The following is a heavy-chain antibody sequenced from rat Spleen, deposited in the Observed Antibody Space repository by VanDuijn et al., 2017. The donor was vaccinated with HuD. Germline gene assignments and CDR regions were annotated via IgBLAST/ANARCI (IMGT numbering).Heavy chain of an antibody. CDR2: VSTGGGST. Sequence: EVQLVESGGGLVQPGRSLKLSCTASGLSFSNYDMAWVRQAPTKGLEWVATVSTGGGSTYYRDSVKGRFTISRDIAKSTLYLQMNNLRSEDTATYYCTRGTYFRHWGQGVMVTVSS. CDR1: GLSFSNYD. J-gene: IGHJ2*01. D-gene: IGHD4-6*01. V-gene: IGHV5-27*01. CDR3: TRGTYFRH.